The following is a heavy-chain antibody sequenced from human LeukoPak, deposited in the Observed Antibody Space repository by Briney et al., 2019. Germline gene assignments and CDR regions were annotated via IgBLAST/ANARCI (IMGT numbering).Heavy chain of an antibody. CDR2: INPNSGAT. CDR1: GYTFSDYY. J-gene: IGHJ4*02. CDR3: AREANSWYHS. V-gene: IGHV1-2*02. Sequence: ASVKVSCKASGYTFSDYYMHWVRQAPGQGLEWMAWINPNSGATTYAQKFQGRVTLTKDTSINTAYMELSRPTSDDTAMYYCAREANSWYHSWGQGTLVTVSS. D-gene: IGHD2/OR15-2a*01.